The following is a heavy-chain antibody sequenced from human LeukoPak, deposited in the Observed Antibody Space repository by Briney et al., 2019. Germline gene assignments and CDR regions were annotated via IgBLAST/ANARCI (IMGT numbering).Heavy chain of an antibody. V-gene: IGHV3-7*01. Sequence: GGSLRLSCAVSGFTFSSYWMNWVRQAPGKGLEWVANIKEDGSEKNYVDSVKGRFTISRDNAKNSLYLQMNSLRAEDTAVYYCARVRYMDVWGNGTTVTVSS. J-gene: IGHJ6*03. CDR3: ARVRYMDV. CDR1: GFTFSSYW. CDR2: IKEDGSEK.